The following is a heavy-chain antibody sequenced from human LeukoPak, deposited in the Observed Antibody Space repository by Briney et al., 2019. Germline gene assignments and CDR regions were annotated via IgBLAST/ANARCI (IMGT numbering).Heavy chain of an antibody. CDR1: GFTFSSYE. CDR2: ISSSGSTI. J-gene: IGHJ4*02. CDR3: ASNTHAYYDYVWGSYRPPRFDY. Sequence: GGSLRLSCAASGFTFSSYEMNWVRQAPGKGLEWVSYISSSGSTIYYADSVKGRFTISRDNAKNSLYLQMNSLRAEDTAVYYCASNTHAYYDYVWGSYRPPRFDYWGQGTLVTVSS. D-gene: IGHD3-16*02. V-gene: IGHV3-48*03.